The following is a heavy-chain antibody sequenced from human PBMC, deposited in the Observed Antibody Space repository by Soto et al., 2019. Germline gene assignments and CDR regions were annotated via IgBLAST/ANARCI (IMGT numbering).Heavy chain of an antibody. V-gene: IGHV4-34*01. CDR1: GGSFSGYY. D-gene: IGHD2-8*01. CDR3: ARRGLILMTI. Sequence: SETLSLTCAVYGGSFSGYYWSWIRQPPGKGLEWIGEINHSGSTNYNPSLKSRVTISVDTSKNLFSLHLNSVTAADTAIYYCARRGLILMTIWGQGTLVTVS. J-gene: IGHJ3*02. CDR2: INHSGST.